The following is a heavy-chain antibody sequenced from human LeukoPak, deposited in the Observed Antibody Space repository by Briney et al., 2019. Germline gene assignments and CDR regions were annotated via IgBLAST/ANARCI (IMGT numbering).Heavy chain of an antibody. CDR3: ARDRGYCSGGSCYLFDY. CDR2: IYNSGGT. V-gene: IGHV4-59*12. Sequence: SETLSLTCTVSGGSISTYYWSWIRQPPGKGLEWTGYIYNSGGTNYNPSLKSRVTISADTPKNQFSLKLSSVTAADTAVYYCARDRGYCSGGSCYLFDYWGQGTLVTVSS. D-gene: IGHD2-15*01. CDR1: GGSISTYY. J-gene: IGHJ4*02.